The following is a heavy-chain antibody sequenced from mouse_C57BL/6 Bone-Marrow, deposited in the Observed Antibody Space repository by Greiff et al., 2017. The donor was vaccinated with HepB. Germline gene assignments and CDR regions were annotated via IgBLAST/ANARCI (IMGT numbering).Heavy chain of an antibody. V-gene: IGHV1-64*01. Sequence: VQLQQPGAELVKPGASVKLSCKASGYTFTSYWMHWVKQRPGQGLEWIGMIHPNSGSTNYNEKFKSKATLTVDKSSSTAYMQLSSLTSEDSAVYYCASGTYPYYAMDYWGQGTSVTVSS. CDR2: IHPNSGST. CDR1: GYTFTSYW. J-gene: IGHJ4*01. CDR3: ASGTYPYYAMDY.